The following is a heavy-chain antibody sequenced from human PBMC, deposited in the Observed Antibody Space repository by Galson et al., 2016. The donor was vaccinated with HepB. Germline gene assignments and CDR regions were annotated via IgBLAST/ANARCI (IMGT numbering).Heavy chain of an antibody. D-gene: IGHD2-21*02. J-gene: IGHJ3*02. CDR1: GGSISTDSW. CDR2: IYHDGGT. Sequence: CAVSGGSISTDSWWHWVRQPPGQGLEWIGEIYHDGGTNYNPSLKSRLSMSVDKSKNQFSLNLSSVTAADAAVYYCAGVTCGGGACQDVFAIWGQGIMVTVSS. V-gene: IGHV4-4*02. CDR3: AGVTCGGGACQDVFAI.